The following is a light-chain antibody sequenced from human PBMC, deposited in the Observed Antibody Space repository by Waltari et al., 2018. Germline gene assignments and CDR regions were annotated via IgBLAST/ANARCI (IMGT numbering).Light chain of an antibody. J-gene: IGKJ1*01. CDR2: DAS. V-gene: IGKV3-11*01. CDR1: PGLSIH. Sequence: ELVLTQSPVTLSLSPGERATLPCRASPGLSIHLAWYQQKPGQAPRLLIYDASNRATGIPARFSGSGSGTDFTLTISSLEPEDFAVYYCQQRSIWPRTFGQGTKVEVK. CDR3: QQRSIWPRT.